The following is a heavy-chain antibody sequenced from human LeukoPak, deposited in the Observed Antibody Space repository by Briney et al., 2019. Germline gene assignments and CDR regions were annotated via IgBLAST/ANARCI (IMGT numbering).Heavy chain of an antibody. CDR2: IYYSGST. Sequence: PSETLSLTCTVSGGFISSGGYYWSWIRQHPGKGLEWIGYIYYSGSTYYNPSLKSRVTISVDTSKNQFSLKLSSVTAADTAVYYCARTTYYDSSGYPQSDAFDIWGQGTMVTVSS. D-gene: IGHD3-22*01. J-gene: IGHJ3*02. CDR3: ARTTYYDSSGYPQSDAFDI. V-gene: IGHV4-31*03. CDR1: GGFISSGGYY.